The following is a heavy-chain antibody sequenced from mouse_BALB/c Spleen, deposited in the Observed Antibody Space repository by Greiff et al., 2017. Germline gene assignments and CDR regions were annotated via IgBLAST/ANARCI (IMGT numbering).Heavy chain of an antibody. CDR3: AKTARATSYYYAMDY. V-gene: IGHV5-9-4*01. CDR2: ISSGGSYT. J-gene: IGHJ4*01. Sequence: EVMLVESGGGLVKPGGSLKLSCAASGFTFSSYAMSWVRQSPEKRLEWVAEISSGGSYTYYPDTVTGRFTISRDNAKNTLYLEMSSLRSEDTAMYDCAKTARATSYYYAMDYWGQGTSVTVSS. CDR1: GFTFSSYA. D-gene: IGHD3-2*01.